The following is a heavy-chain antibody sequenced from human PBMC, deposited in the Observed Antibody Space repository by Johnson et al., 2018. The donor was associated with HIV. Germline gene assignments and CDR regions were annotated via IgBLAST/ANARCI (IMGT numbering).Heavy chain of an antibody. V-gene: IGHV3-30*02. CDR1: GFTFSSYG. D-gene: IGHD6-25*01. CDR3: AKALSIAATPYAFDM. CDR2: IRYDGSNK. J-gene: IGHJ3*02. Sequence: QVQLVESGGGVVQPGGSLRLSCAASGFTFSSYGMHWVRQAPGKGLEWVAFIRYDGSNKYYADSVKGRFTISRDNSKNTLYLQMNSLRAEDTAVYYCAKALSIAATPYAFDMWGRGTMVTVSS.